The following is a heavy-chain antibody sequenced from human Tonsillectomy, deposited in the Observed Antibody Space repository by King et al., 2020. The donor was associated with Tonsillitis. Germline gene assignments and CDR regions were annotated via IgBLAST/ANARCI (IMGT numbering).Heavy chain of an antibody. CDR2: IKQDGSEK. Sequence: QLVQSGGGLVQPGGSLRLSCAVSGFTFSSYWMSWVRQAPGNGLEWVANIKQDGSEKYFVDSVKGRFTISRDNAKNSLYLQINSLRADDTAVYYCAGGPTTVTPKYYFDYWGQGALVTVSS. V-gene: IGHV3-7*01. D-gene: IGHD4-17*01. CDR1: GFTFSSYW. J-gene: IGHJ4*02. CDR3: AGGPTTVTPKYYFDY.